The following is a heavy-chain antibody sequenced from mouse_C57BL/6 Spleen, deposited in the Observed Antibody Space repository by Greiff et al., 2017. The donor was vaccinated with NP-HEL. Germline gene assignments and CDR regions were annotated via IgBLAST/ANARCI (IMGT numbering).Heavy chain of an antibody. D-gene: IGHD2-1*01. CDR2: INPGSGGT. V-gene: IGHV1-54*01. Sequence: QVQLQQSGAELVRPGTSVKVSCKASGYAFTNYLIEWVKQRPGQGLEWIGVINPGSGGTNYNEKFKGKATLTADKSSSTAYMQLSSLTSEDSAVYFCARTLYYGNFDYWGQGTTLTVSS. CDR3: ARTLYYGNFDY. CDR1: GYAFTNYL. J-gene: IGHJ2*01.